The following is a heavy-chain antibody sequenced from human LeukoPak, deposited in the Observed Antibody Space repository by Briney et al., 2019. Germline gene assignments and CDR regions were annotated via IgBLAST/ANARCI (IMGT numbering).Heavy chain of an antibody. J-gene: IGHJ4*02. V-gene: IGHV3-30*02. CDR3: AKRTYSGSTIDY. D-gene: IGHD1-26*01. Sequence: GGSLRLSCAASGFTFSSYGMHWVRQAPGKGLEWVAFIRYDGSNKYYADPVKGRFTISRDNSKNTLYLQMNSLRAEDTAVYYCAKRTYSGSTIDYWGQGTLVTVSS. CDR1: GFTFSSYG. CDR2: IRYDGSNK.